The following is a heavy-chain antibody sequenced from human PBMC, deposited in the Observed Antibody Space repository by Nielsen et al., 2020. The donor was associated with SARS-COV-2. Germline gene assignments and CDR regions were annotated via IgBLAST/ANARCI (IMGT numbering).Heavy chain of an antibody. CDR3: ERAPNSGPHYPDY. J-gene: IGHJ4*02. V-gene: IGHV1-69*04. CDR2: IIPILNIV. CDR1: GGTFSSYA. Sequence: SVKVSCKASGGTFSSYAISWVRQAPGQGLEWMGRIIPILNIVNYAQKFQGRVTMTADKSTSTAYMELSSLRSEDTALYYCERAPNSGPHYPDYWGQGTLVTVSS. D-gene: IGHD1-26*01.